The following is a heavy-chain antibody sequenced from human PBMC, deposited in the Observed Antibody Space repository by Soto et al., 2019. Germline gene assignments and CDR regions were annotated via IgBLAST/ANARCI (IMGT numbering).Heavy chain of an antibody. J-gene: IGHJ3*01. Sequence: QVQLAQSGAEVKKPGASVKVSCQASGYTFTKHYMHWVRQAPGQGLEWMGVINPGNASPRYAQTFQSRVNVPRDTSTSTVCMELTSLTSADTAVYYCARASSTGSGGTGVLNVWGQGTMVTVSS. CDR3: ARASSTGSGGTGVLNV. D-gene: IGHD3-10*01. CDR1: GYTFTKHY. V-gene: IGHV1-46*01. CDR2: INPGNASP.